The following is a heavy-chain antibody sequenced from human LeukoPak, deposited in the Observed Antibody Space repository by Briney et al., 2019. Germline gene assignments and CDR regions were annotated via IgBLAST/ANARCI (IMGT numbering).Heavy chain of an antibody. CDR2: INHSGST. D-gene: IGHD3-9*01. CDR3: ARGAKLRYFDWPPDY. Sequence: SETLSLTCTVSGGSISSYYWSWIRQPPGKGLEWIGEINHSGSTNYNPSLKSRVTISVDTSKNQFSLKLSSVTAADTAVYYCARGAKLRYFDWPPDYWGQGTLVTVSS. V-gene: IGHV4-34*01. J-gene: IGHJ4*02. CDR1: GGSISSYY.